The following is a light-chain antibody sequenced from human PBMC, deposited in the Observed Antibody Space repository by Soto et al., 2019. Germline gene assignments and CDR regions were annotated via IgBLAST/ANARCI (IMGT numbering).Light chain of an antibody. J-gene: IGLJ1*01. CDR3: CSYAGSGTYV. CDR2: EVN. CDR1: SSDVGSYNL. V-gene: IGLV2-23*02. Sequence: QSALTQPASVSGSPGQSITISCTGTSSDVGSYNLVSWYQQHPGKAPKLMIYEVNKRPSGVSNRFSSSKSGNTASLTISGLQPEDEADYYCCSYAGSGTYVFGTGTKLTVL.